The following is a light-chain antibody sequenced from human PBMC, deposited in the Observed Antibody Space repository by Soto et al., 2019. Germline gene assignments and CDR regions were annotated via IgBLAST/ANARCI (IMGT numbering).Light chain of an antibody. J-gene: IGKJ1*01. V-gene: IGKV3-15*01. Sequence: EIVMTQSPATLSVSPGERDTFSCRASQSVSSNLAWYQQKPGQAPRLLIYGASTRATGIPARFSGSGSGTELTLTISSLQPEDFAVYYCQQYNNWPWTFGQGTKVEIK. CDR3: QQYNNWPWT. CDR2: GAS. CDR1: QSVSSN.